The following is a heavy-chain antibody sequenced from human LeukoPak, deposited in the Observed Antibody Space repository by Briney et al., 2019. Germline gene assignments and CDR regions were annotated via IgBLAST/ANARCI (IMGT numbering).Heavy chain of an antibody. J-gene: IGHJ4*02. V-gene: IGHV3-7*01. D-gene: IGHD5-24*01. Sequence: GGSLRLSCAASGFTFSNYWLSWVRQAPGKGLEWVANINQDGGGKSYVDSVKGRFTISRDNAKNSLYLQMNSLRAEDTAMYYCTRETPDGYDYWGQGTLVTVSS. CDR1: GFTFSNYW. CDR3: TRETPDGYDY. CDR2: INQDGGGK.